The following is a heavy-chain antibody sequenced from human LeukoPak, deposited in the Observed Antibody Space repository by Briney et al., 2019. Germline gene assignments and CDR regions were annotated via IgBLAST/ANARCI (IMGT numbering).Heavy chain of an antibody. J-gene: IGHJ6*03. V-gene: IGHV3-48*03. CDR1: GFGSSNFD. Sequence: GGSLRLSCAASGFGSSNFDMNWVRQVPGEGLEWVSYISSSGSKTYYADSVKGRFTISRDNAKNSLYLQMNSLRAEDTAVYYCARDSPRWSIAARDYYYYYMDVWGKGTTVTVSS. CDR2: ISSSGSKT. D-gene: IGHD6-6*01. CDR3: ARDSPRWSIAARDYYYYYMDV.